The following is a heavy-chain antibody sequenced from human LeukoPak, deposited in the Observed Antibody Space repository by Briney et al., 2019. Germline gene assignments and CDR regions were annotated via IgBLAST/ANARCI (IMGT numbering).Heavy chain of an antibody. Sequence: SETLSLTCTVSGGSISSYYWSWFRQPPGKGLEWIGYIYYSGSTSYNPSLKSRVTISVDTSKNQFSLKLSSVTAADTAVYYCARVRYSSSWLPYYFDYWGQGTLVTVSS. J-gene: IGHJ4*02. CDR3: ARVRYSSSWLPYYFDY. CDR2: IYYSGST. CDR1: GGSISSYY. D-gene: IGHD6-13*01. V-gene: IGHV4-59*01.